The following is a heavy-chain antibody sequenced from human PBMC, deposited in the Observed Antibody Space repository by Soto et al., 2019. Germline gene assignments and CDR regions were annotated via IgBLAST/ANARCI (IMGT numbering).Heavy chain of an antibody. J-gene: IGHJ4*02. CDR2: MNPSNGNA. Sequence: GASVKVSCKASGYTFITYDINWVRQATGQGLEWMGWMNPSNGNAGYAQNFQGRVTMTRNTSISTAYMELSSLRSDDTAVYFCARRKERSGPNYFESWDQGSLVTVSS. CDR1: GYTFITYD. D-gene: IGHD6-25*01. V-gene: IGHV1-8*01. CDR3: ARRKERSGPNYFES.